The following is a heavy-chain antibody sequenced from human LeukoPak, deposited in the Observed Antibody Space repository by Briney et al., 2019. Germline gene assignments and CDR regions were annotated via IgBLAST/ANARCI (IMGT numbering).Heavy chain of an antibody. CDR2: INPNSGVT. CDR1: GYTFTGYN. V-gene: IGHV1-2*02. J-gene: IGHJ4*02. CDR3: APSPNWPTFYFDY. D-gene: IGHD7-27*01. Sequence: ASVKVSCKASGYTFTGYNMHWVRQAPGQGLEWMGWINPNSGVTNYAQKFQGRVTMTRDTSINTAYMDLSRPRSDDTAVYYCAPSPNWPTFYFDYWGQGTLVTVSP.